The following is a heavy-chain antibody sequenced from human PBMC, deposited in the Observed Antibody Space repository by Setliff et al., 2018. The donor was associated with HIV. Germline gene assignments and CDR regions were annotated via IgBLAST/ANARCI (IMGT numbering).Heavy chain of an antibody. CDR1: GYTFTTYH. CDR2: INPKSGGT. D-gene: IGHD1-20*01. CDR3: ARVPQDTYNYPFSYYFYMDV. Sequence: ASVKVSCKASGYTFTTYHIHWVRQAPGQGLEWMGWINPKSGGTHYGQKFQGRVTMTRDMSISTAYMELNRLRSDDTAVYFCARVPQDTYNYPFSYYFYMDVWGEGTTVTVSS. V-gene: IGHV1-2*02. J-gene: IGHJ6*03.